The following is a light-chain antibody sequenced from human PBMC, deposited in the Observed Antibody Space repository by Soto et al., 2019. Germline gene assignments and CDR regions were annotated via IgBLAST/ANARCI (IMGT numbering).Light chain of an antibody. Sequence: QTVVTQPPSASGAPGQSVTSSCSGSSANIGSTIVNWYQHVPGTPPKLLIHSTDQRPSGVPDRFYGSKSGTSASQALSVLQSEDEADYYCAAWDARLDGPVFGGGTKLTVL. CDR1: SANIGSTI. CDR3: AAWDARLDGPV. J-gene: IGLJ2*01. V-gene: IGLV1-44*01. CDR2: STD.